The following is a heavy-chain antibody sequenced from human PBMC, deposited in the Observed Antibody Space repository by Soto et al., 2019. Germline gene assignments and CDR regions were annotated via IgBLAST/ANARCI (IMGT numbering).Heavy chain of an antibody. CDR3: ARDSGKPRTTTGDAFDI. Sequence: GASVKVSCKASGGTFSSYAISWVRQAPGQGLEWMGGIIPIFGTANYAQKFQGRVTITADESTSTAYMELSSLRSEDTAVYYCARDSGKPRTTTGDAFDIWGQGTMVTVSS. V-gene: IGHV1-69*13. CDR2: IIPIFGTA. J-gene: IGHJ3*02. CDR1: GGTFSSYA. D-gene: IGHD4-17*01.